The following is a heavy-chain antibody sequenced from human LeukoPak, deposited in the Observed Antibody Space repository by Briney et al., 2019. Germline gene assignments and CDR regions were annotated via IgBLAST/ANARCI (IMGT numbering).Heavy chain of an antibody. D-gene: IGHD2-2*03. CDR2: IWCDGSNK. CDR3: ARDGYCSSTSCAPGDY. Sequence: GRSLRLSCAASGFTFSSYGMHWVRQAPGKGLEWVAVIWCDGSNKYYADSVKGRFTISRDNSKNTLYLQMNSLRAEDTAVYYCARDGYCSSTSCAPGDYWGQGTLVTVSS. CDR1: GFTFSSYG. J-gene: IGHJ4*02. V-gene: IGHV3-33*01.